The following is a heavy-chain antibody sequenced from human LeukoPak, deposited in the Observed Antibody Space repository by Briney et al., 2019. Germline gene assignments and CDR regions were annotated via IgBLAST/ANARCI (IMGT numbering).Heavy chain of an antibody. D-gene: IGHD1-26*01. CDR2: ISGGGGSP. CDR3: AKGGKWDVTPFDY. V-gene: IGHV3-23*01. Sequence: GGSLRLSCAASGFTFTSYSMNWVRRAPGKGLEWVSTISGGGGSPYYADSVKGRFTISRDNSKNTLYLQVNSLRAEDTAVYYCAKGGKWDVTPFDYWGQGTLVTVSS. CDR1: GFTFTSYS. J-gene: IGHJ4*02.